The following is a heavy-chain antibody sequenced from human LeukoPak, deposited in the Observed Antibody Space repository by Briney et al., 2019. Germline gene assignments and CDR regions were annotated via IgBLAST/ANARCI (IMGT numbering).Heavy chain of an antibody. CDR2: IYYSGST. V-gene: IGHV4-59*01. CDR1: GGSISSYY. Sequence: SETLSLTCTVSGGSISSYYWSWIRQPPGKGLEWIGYIYYSGSTNYNPSLKSRVTISVDTSKNQFSLKLSSVTAADAAVYYCARVNAALYDYWGQGTLVTVSS. D-gene: IGHD2-2*02. J-gene: IGHJ4*02. CDR3: ARVNAALYDY.